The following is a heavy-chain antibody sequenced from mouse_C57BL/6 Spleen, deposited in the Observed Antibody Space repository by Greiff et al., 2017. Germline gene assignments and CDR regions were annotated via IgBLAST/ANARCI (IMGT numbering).Heavy chain of an antibody. CDR3: ARYDYDALYAMDY. J-gene: IGHJ4*01. V-gene: IGHV2-9-1*01. CDR2: IWTGGGT. D-gene: IGHD2-4*01. CDR1: GFSLTSYA. Sequence: VKLQESGPGLVAPSQSLSITCTVSGFSLTSYAISWVRQPPGKGLAWLGVIWTGGGTNYNSALKSRLSISKDNSKSQVFLKMNSLQTDDTARYYCARYDYDALYAMDYWGQGTSVTVSS.